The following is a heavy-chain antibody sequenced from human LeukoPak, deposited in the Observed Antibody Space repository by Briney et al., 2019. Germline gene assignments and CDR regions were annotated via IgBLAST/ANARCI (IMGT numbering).Heavy chain of an antibody. CDR1: GYTFTSYG. CDR2: ISAYNGNT. CDR3: ARDEIGWELLEPSDAFDI. J-gene: IGHJ3*02. V-gene: IGHV1-18*01. D-gene: IGHD1-26*01. Sequence: ASVKVSCKASGYTFTSYGISWVRQAPGQGLEWMGWISAYNGNTNYAQKLQGRVTMTTDTSTSTAYMELRSLRSDDTAVYYCARDEIGWELLEPSDAFDIWGQGTMVTVSS.